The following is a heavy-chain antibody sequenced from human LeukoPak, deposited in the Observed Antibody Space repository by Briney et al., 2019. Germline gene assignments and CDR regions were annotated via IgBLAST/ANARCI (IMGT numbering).Heavy chain of an antibody. V-gene: IGHV3-53*01. CDR3: ARDIGSTSLFMEDYYYGMDV. D-gene: IGHD2-2*01. CDR2: IYGGGST. Sequence: GGSLRLSCAATGLSVSSNFMSWVRQAPGKGLEWVSVIYGGGSTYYADSVKGRFTISRDTPKNTLYLQMNSLRVEDTAVYYCARDIGSTSLFMEDYYYGMDVWGQGTTVTVSS. J-gene: IGHJ6*02. CDR1: GLSVSSNF.